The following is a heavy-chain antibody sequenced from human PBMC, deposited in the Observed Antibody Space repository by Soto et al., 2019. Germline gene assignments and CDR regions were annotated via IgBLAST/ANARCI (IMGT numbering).Heavy chain of an antibody. V-gene: IGHV3-30*03. CDR3: AGINWNDGPFDY. CDR2: ISYDGSNK. CDR1: GFTFSSYG. D-gene: IGHD1-1*01. Sequence: QVQLVESGGGVVQPGRSLRLSCAASGFTFSSYGMHWVRQAPGKGLEWVAVISYDGSNKYYADSVKGRFTISRDNSKNTLYLQMNSLRAEDTAVYYCAGINWNDGPFDYWGKGTLVTVSS. J-gene: IGHJ4*02.